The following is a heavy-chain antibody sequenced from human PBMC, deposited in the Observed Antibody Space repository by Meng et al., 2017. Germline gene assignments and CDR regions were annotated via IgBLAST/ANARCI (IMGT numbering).Heavy chain of an antibody. D-gene: IGHD3-22*01. Sequence: GESLKISCAASGFTFSSYSMNWVRQAPGKGLEWVSSISSSSSYIYYADSVKGRFTISRDNAKNSLYLQMNSLRAEGTAVYYCARNYYDSSGYLAYYFDYWGQGTLVTVAS. CDR3: ARNYYDSSGYLAYYFDY. V-gene: IGHV3-21*01. CDR2: ISSSSSYI. J-gene: IGHJ4*02. CDR1: GFTFSSYS.